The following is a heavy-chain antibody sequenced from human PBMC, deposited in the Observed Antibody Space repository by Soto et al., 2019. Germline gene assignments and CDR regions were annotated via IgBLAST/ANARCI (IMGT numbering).Heavy chain of an antibody. CDR2: ISSSSSYT. CDR3: ATSESRDYGFITY. Sequence: VQLVESGGGLVKPGGSLRLSCAASGFTFSDYCMSWVRQAPGKGLEWVSYISSSSSYTEYADSVKGRFTIARDNAKNSLKMQINSPRDEDADVYYCATSESRDYGFITYWGQGTPVTVSS. CDR1: GFTFSDYC. J-gene: IGHJ4*02. D-gene: IGHD4-17*01. V-gene: IGHV3-11*05.